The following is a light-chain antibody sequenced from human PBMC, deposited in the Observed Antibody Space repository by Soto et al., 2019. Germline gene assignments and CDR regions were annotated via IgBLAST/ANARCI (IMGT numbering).Light chain of an antibody. CDR2: DAS. V-gene: IGKV1-5*01. CDR1: QYTSNW. Sequence: IQMTQSPSALSASVGDRVTITCRASQYTSNWVAWYQQKPGKAPKLLLYDASTLESGVPSRFTGSASDKEFTLTISSLQPDDFATYYCQQYNSFSGTFGRGTKVEI. J-gene: IGKJ4*01. CDR3: QQYNSFSGT.